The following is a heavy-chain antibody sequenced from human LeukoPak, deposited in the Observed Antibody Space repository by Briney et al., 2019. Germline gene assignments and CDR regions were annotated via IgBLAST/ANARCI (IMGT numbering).Heavy chain of an antibody. CDR1: GGSISSYY. J-gene: IGHJ4*02. V-gene: IGHV4-59*08. D-gene: IGHD6-13*01. Sequence: SETLSLTCTVSGGSISSYYWSWIRQPPGKGLEWIGYMYYGGSTNYNPSLKSRVTISVDTSKNQFSLKLSSVTAADTAVYYCARVYSSSSLGPWGQGTLVTVSS. CDR3: ARVYSSSSLGP. CDR2: MYYGGST.